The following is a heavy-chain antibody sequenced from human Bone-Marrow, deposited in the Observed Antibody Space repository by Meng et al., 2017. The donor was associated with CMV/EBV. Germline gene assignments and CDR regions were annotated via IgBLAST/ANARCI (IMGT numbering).Heavy chain of an antibody. CDR2: IYYSGST. Sequence: SETLSLTCTVSGGSISSYYWSWIRQPPGKGLEWIGYIYYSGSTNYNPSLKSRVTISVDTSKNQFSLKLSSVTAADTAVYYCARVKGIAVVGFDYWGQGTRVTVSS. CDR3: ARVKGIAVVGFDY. D-gene: IGHD6-19*01. V-gene: IGHV4-59*01. J-gene: IGHJ4*02. CDR1: GGSISSYY.